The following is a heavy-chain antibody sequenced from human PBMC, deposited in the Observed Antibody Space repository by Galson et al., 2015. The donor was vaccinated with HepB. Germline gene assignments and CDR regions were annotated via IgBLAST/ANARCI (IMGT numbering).Heavy chain of an antibody. Sequence: SLRLSCAASGFTFSSYAMHWVRQAPGKGLEWVAVISYDGSNKYYADSVKGRFTISRDNSKNTLYLQMNSLRAEDTAVYYCARAPPITMVRGVIPLFGYWGQGTLVTVSS. CDR2: ISYDGSNK. J-gene: IGHJ4*02. V-gene: IGHV3-30*04. CDR1: GFTFSSYA. CDR3: ARAPPITMVRGVIPLFGY. D-gene: IGHD3-10*01.